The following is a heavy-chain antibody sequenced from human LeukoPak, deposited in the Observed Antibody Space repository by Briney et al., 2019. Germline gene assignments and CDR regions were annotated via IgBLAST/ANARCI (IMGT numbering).Heavy chain of an antibody. D-gene: IGHD5-18*01. CDR1: GFTFISYG. CDR3: VNGYTYGQY. V-gene: IGHV3-23*01. J-gene: IGHJ4*02. CDR2: ISGSGDNT. Sequence: GGSLRLSCAASGFTFISYGMNWVRQAPGKGLEWVSTISGSGDNTYYTDSVKGRFTISRDNAKNTLYLQMNSLRAEDTAVYFCVNGYTYGQYWGQGTLVTVSS.